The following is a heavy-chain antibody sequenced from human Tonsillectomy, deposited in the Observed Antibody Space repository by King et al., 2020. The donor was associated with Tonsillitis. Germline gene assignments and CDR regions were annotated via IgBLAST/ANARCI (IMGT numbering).Heavy chain of an antibody. CDR1: GGTFSSYA. V-gene: IGHV1-69*01. D-gene: IGHD3-22*01. CDR3: ARDGPARNYYDSSGYYYPRY. Sequence: QLVQSGAEVKKPGSSVKVSCKASGGTFSSYAISWVRQAPGQGLEWMGGIIPIFGTANYAQKFQGRVTITADESTSTAYMELSSRRSEDTAVYDCARDGPARNYYDSSGYYYPRYWGQGTLVTVSS. CDR2: IIPIFGTA. J-gene: IGHJ4*02.